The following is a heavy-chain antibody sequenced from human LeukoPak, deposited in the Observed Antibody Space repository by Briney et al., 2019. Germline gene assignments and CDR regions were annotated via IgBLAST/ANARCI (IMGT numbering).Heavy chain of an antibody. Sequence: SVKVSCKASGGTLSSYAISWVRQAPGQGLEWMGRIIPILGIANYAQKFQGRVTITADKSTSTAYMELSSLRSEDTAVYYCARDYYDSSGYYFGDDYWGQGTLVTVSS. CDR1: GGTLSSYA. J-gene: IGHJ4*02. D-gene: IGHD3-22*01. CDR2: IIPILGIA. V-gene: IGHV1-69*04. CDR3: ARDYYDSSGYYFGDDY.